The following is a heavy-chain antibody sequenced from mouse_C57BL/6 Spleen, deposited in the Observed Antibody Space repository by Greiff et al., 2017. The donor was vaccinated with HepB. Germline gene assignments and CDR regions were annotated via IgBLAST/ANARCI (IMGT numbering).Heavy chain of an antibody. CDR1: GYAFSSSW. D-gene: IGHD1-1*01. Sequence: QVQLKQSGPELVKPGASVKISCKASGYAFSSSWMNWVKQRPGKGLEWIGRIYPGDGDTNYNGKFKGKATLTADKSSSTAYMQLSSLTSDDSAVYFCARPLYGSLLAYWGQGTLVTVSA. J-gene: IGHJ3*01. CDR3: ARPLYGSLLAY. V-gene: IGHV1-82*01. CDR2: IYPGDGDT.